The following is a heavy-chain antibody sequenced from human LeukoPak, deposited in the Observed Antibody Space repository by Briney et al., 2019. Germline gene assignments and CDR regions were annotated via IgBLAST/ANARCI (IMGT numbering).Heavy chain of an antibody. J-gene: IGHJ4*02. D-gene: IGHD5-24*01. CDR2: INPSGGST. CDR3: ARVIDGYNLFDY. CDR1: GYTFTSNY. V-gene: IGHV1-46*01. Sequence: ASVKVSCKASGYTFTSNYMYWVRHAPGQGLEWMGIINPSGGSTSYAQKFQGRVTMTRDTSTSTDYMELSSLRSEDTAVYYCARVIDGYNLFDYCGQGTLVTVSP.